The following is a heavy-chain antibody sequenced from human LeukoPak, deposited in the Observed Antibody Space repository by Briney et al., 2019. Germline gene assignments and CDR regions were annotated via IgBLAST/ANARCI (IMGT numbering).Heavy chain of an antibody. J-gene: IGHJ4*01. V-gene: IGHV4-59*08. Sequence: SETLSLTCTVSGGSISGYSWSWLRQPPGKGLEWIGYIYYSGSTNYNPSLKSRVTISVDTSKNQFSLKLSSVTAADTAVHYCARQNPAAEGQGLDHWGHGALVTVSS. CDR2: IYYSGST. CDR3: ARQNPAAEGQGLDH. D-gene: IGHD6-13*01. CDR1: GGSISGYS.